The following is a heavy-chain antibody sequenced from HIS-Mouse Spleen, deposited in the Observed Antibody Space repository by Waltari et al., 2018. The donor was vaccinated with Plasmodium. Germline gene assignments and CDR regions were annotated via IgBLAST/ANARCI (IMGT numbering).Heavy chain of an antibody. V-gene: IGHV2-70*15. CDR1: GFSLSTSGMC. CDR3: ARSYSYDSSGYGTFDP. J-gene: IGHJ5*02. D-gene: IGHD3-22*01. CDR2: IDWDDDK. Sequence: QVTLRESGPALVKPTQTLTLTCTFSGFSLSTSGMCVSWIRQPQGQALEWLARIDWDDDKYYSTSLKTRLTISKDTAKNQLVLTMTNMYPVDTATYYCARSYSYDSSGYGTFDPWGQGTLVTVSS.